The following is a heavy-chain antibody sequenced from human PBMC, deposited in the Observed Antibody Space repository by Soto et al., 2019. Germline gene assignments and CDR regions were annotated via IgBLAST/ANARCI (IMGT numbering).Heavy chain of an antibody. CDR2: ISSSGSTI. J-gene: IGHJ3*02. Sequence: EVQLVESGGGLVKPGGSLRLSCAASGFTFSSYSMNWVRQAPGKGLEWVSYISSSGSTIYYADSVKGRFTISRDNAKKSLYLQMNSLRAEDTAVYYCARDRAYYYDSSGYPGTHDAFDIWGQGTMVTVSS. CDR3: ARDRAYYYDSSGYPGTHDAFDI. V-gene: IGHV3-21*05. CDR1: GFTFSSYS. D-gene: IGHD3-22*01.